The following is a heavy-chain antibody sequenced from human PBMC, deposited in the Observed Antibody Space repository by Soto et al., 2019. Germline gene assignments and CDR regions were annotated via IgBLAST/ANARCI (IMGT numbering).Heavy chain of an antibody. Sequence: PSETLSLTCSVSGGSINSSSYFWGWVRQPPGKGLEWIGSIYYSGSTYYNPSLRSRVTVSVDTSKNQFSLKLSSVTAADTAVFYCARHYSSGSRNWFDPWGQGTLVTVSS. D-gene: IGHD6-19*01. CDR1: GGSINSSSYF. V-gene: IGHV4-39*01. CDR2: IYYSGST. CDR3: ARHYSSGSRNWFDP. J-gene: IGHJ5*02.